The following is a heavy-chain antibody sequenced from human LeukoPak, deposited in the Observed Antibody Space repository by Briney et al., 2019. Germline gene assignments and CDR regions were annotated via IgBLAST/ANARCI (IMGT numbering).Heavy chain of an antibody. CDR1: GFTFSRYW. J-gene: IGHJ4*02. CDR2: IKQDGSQK. V-gene: IGHV3-7*02. D-gene: IGHD3-9*01. CDR3: AKWEYDILTGYYWFDY. Sequence: GGSLRLSCAASGFTFSRYWMSWVRQAPGKGLEWVANIKQDGSQKYYVDSVKGRFTISRDNAKNSLYLQMNSLRAGDTAVYYCAKWEYDILTGYYWFDYWGQGTLVTVSS.